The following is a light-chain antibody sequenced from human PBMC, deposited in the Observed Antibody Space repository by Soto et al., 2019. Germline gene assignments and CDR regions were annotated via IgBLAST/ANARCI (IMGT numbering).Light chain of an antibody. Sequence: EIVVTQSPGTLSLSPWERATLSCRASQSVRDSHLAWYKQKPGQAPSLLIYETSSRATGIPDRFRGSGSGTEFALTITRVEPEDVAMYFCQQYGSSPGTFGQGTKVEI. CDR1: QSVRDSH. CDR3: QQYGSSPGT. J-gene: IGKJ1*01. V-gene: IGKV3-20*01. CDR2: ETS.